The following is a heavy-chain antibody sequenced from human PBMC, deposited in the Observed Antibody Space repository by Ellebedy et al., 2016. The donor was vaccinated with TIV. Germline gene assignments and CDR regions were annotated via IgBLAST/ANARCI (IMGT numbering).Heavy chain of an antibody. D-gene: IGHD2-15*01. V-gene: IGHV1-69*04. CDR1: GGTFSSHA. Sequence: PVKVSCKASGGTFSSHAISWVRQAPGQGLEWLGRVIPMFDVRDYAQELQGRIMITADKSTSTAYMELSSLRSEDTAVYFCARNSDIIVVPSAYASSYDVWGQGTMVSVAS. CDR3: ARNSDIIVVPSAYASSYDV. CDR2: VIPMFDVR. J-gene: IGHJ3*01.